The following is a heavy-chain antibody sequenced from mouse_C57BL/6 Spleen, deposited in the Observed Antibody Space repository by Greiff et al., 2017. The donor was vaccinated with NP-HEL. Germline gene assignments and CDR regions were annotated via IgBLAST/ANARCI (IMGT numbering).Heavy chain of an antibody. CDR1: GFTFSSYG. V-gene: IGHV5-6*01. CDR2: ISSGGSYT. Sequence: EVKLVESGGDLVKPGGSLKLSCAASGFTFSSYGMSWVRQTPDKRLEWVATISSGGSYTYYPDSVKGRFTISRDNAKNTLYLQMSSLKSEDTAMYYCERQGITTVGYAMDYWGQGTSVTVSS. CDR3: ERQGITTVGYAMDY. D-gene: IGHD1-1*01. J-gene: IGHJ4*01.